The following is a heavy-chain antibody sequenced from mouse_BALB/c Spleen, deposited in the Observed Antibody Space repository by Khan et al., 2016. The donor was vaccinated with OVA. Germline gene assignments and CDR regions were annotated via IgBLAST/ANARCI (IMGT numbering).Heavy chain of an antibody. J-gene: IGHJ3*01. Sequence: QVRLQQSGAELARPGASVKMSCKASGYTFTSYTMHWIKQRPGQGLEWIGYINPSNSYTNYNQKFKDKATLTADKSSSTAYMQLSSLTSEDSAVYYCAREGAYYRSDGCFAYWGQGTLVTVSA. CDR2: INPSNSYT. CDR1: GYTFTSYT. CDR3: AREGAYYRSDGCFAY. V-gene: IGHV1-4*01. D-gene: IGHD2-14*01.